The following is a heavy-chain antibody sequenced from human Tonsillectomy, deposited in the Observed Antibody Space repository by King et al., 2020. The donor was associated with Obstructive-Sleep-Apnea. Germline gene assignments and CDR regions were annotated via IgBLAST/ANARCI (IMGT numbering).Heavy chain of an antibody. CDR2: VQYHGGDK. J-gene: IGHJ3*02. V-gene: IGHV3-30*02. CDR3: AKEGKASTGNDALDI. Sequence: VQLVESGGGVVQPGGSLRLSCAASALAFSTYGMHWVRQAPGKGLEWVAFVQYHGGDKCYADSVKGRFTISRDNSKNTLYLQMNSLRAEDTAVYFCAKEGKASTGNDALDIWGQGTMVTVSS. CDR1: ALAFSTYG. D-gene: IGHD6-13*01.